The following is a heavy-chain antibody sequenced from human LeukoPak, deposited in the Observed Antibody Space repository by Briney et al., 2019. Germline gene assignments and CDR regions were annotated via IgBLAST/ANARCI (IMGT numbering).Heavy chain of an antibody. CDR2: ISSSSSYI. Sequence: GGSLRLSCAASGFTFSSYSMNWVRQAPGKGLEWVSSISSSSSYIYYADSVKGRFTISRDNAKNSLYLQMNSLRAEDTAVYYCASTRHSSSWYFDCWGQGTLVTVSS. CDR3: ASTRHSSSWYFDC. D-gene: IGHD6-13*01. CDR1: GFTFSSYS. J-gene: IGHJ4*02. V-gene: IGHV3-21*04.